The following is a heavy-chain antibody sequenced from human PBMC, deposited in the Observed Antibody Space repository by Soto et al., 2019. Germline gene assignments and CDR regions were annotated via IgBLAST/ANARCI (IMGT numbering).Heavy chain of an antibody. Sequence: QVQLVESGGGVVQPGGSLKLSCAASGFTFSSYAMHWVRQAPGKGLEWVTIVSHDGSNKDYADSVKGRFTISRDNSKNILPLQMNSLRTDDTAVYYCAVMTTVTTKSSYFDLWGRGTLVTVSS. J-gene: IGHJ2*01. V-gene: IGHV3-30*04. D-gene: IGHD4-17*01. CDR2: VSHDGSNK. CDR3: AVMTTVTTKSSYFDL. CDR1: GFTFSSYA.